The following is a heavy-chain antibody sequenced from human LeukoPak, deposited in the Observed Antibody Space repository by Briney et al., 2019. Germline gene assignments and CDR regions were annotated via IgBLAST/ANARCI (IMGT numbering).Heavy chain of an antibody. V-gene: IGHV3-15*01. Sequence: GGSLRLSCVASGFTFSTYAMTWVRQAPGKGLEWVGRIKSKSAGGTTDYAAPVKGRFTISRDDSKNTLYLQMNSLKTEDTAVYYCTTTYYYGSGSYYSLNYWGQGTLVTVSS. J-gene: IGHJ4*02. CDR3: TTTYYYGSGSYYSLNY. CDR2: IKSKSAGGTT. D-gene: IGHD3-10*01. CDR1: GFTFSTYA.